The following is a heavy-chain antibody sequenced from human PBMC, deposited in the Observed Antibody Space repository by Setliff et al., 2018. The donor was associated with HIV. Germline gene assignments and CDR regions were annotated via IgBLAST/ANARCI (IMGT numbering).Heavy chain of an antibody. CDR2: IYTSGST. Sequence: PSETLSLTCTVSGGSISSGSYYWSWIRQPAGKGLEWIGHIYTSGSTNYNPSLKSRVTISVDTSKNQFSLKLSSVTAADTAVYYCARGTVITYFYDSSGSFDYWGREPWSPSPQ. V-gene: IGHV4-61*09. CDR3: ARGTVITYFYDSSGSFDY. CDR1: GGSISSGSYY. D-gene: IGHD3-22*01. J-gene: IGHJ4*02.